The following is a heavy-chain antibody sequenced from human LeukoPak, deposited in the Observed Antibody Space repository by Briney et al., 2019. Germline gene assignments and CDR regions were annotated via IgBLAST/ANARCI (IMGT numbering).Heavy chain of an antibody. CDR3: ARLTITFDY. Sequence: SEALSLTCTVFGGSLSSSSYYWGWIRQPPGKGLGWIGSIYYSGSTYYNPSLKSRVTISVDTSKNQFSLKLSSVTAADTAVYYCARLTITFDYWGQGTLVTVSS. J-gene: IGHJ4*02. CDR2: IYYSGST. V-gene: IGHV4-39*01. D-gene: IGHD5-24*01. CDR1: GGSLSSSSYY.